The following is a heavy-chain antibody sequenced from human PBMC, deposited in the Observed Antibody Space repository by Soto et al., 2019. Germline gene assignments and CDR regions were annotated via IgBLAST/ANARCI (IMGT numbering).Heavy chain of an antibody. J-gene: IGHJ4*02. CDR2: ISYDGSNK. Sequence: CAASGFTFSSYAMHWVRQAPGKGLEWVAVISYDGSNKYYADSVKGRFTISRDNSKNTLYLQMNSLRAEDTAVYYCARDFNYYDSSGYYYHRRGYWGQGTLVTVSS. D-gene: IGHD3-22*01. CDR3: ARDFNYYDSSGYYYHRRGY. CDR1: GFTFSSYA. V-gene: IGHV3-30-3*01.